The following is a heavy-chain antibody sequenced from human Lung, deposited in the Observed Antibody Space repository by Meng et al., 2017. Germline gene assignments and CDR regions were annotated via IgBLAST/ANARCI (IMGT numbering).Heavy chain of an antibody. V-gene: IGHV4-34*01. Sequence: GRLKHGGAGPLTPSETLSLTCVVSGGSFSDYYWSWIRQPPGKGLEWIGEINHSGSTNYNPSLESRATISVDTSQNNLSLKLSSVTAADSAVYYCARGPTTMAHDFDYWGQGTLVTVSS. D-gene: IGHD4-11*01. J-gene: IGHJ4*02. CDR2: INHSGST. CDR3: ARGPTTMAHDFDY. CDR1: GGSFSDYY.